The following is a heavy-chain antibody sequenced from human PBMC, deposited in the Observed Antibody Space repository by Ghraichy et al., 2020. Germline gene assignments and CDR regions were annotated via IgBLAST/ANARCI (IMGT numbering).Heavy chain of an antibody. Sequence: GESLNISCAASGFDFGAYAMSWVRQAPGKGLEWIAAVSGTGSSTFYADSVKGRFSVSRDNSKHTVHLQLNSLSAEDTAVYYCAKDALRLFDWTIHWVDFWGLGARVTVSS. V-gene: IGHV3-23*01. D-gene: IGHD3-9*01. CDR3: AKDALRLFDWTIHWVDF. CDR1: GFDFGAYA. CDR2: VSGTGSST. J-gene: IGHJ4*02.